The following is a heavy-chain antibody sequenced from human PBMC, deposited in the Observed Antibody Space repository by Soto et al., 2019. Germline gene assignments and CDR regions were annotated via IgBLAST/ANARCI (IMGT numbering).Heavy chain of an antibody. V-gene: IGHV1-18*01. CDR2: ISTYSGDT. CDR1: GYTFFTYD. CDR3: ARHHGPTTSENWFDP. Sequence: ASVKVSCKASGYTFFTYDISWLRQSPGQGLEWMGWISTYSGDTKYAQKFQGRVTMTTDTSTTTAYLELRSLRSDDTAVYYCARHHGPTTSENWFDPWGQGTLVTVSS. D-gene: IGHD5-12*01. J-gene: IGHJ5*02.